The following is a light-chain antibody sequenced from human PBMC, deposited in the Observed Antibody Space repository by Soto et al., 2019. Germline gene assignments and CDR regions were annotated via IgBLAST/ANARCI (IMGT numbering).Light chain of an antibody. CDR1: QSLFSSTTNRSY. J-gene: IGKJ1*01. CDR2: WTS. V-gene: IGKV4-1*01. Sequence: DIVMTQSPDSLAVSLGERATINCRASQSLFSSTTNRSYLAWYQQKAGQPPQLLLYWTSTRKSGVPGRFSGRGSGTYFTLSISSLQGEDVADYYGQQHNVPPQTFGQGTKVEIK. CDR3: QQHNVPPQT.